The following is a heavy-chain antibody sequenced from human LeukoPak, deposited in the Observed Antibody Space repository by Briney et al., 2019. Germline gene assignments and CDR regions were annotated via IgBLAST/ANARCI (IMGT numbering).Heavy chain of an antibody. CDR3: ANGDYYLDY. V-gene: IGHV3-23*01. D-gene: IGHD4-17*01. CDR1: GITLSSHA. Sequence: GGSLRLSCAASGITLSSHAMDWVRQAPGKGLEWVSAFTGGGTTYYADSVKGRFTVSRDNSKNTLYLQMNSLRAEDTAVYYCANGDYYLDYWGQGTLVTVSS. CDR2: FTGGGTT. J-gene: IGHJ4*02.